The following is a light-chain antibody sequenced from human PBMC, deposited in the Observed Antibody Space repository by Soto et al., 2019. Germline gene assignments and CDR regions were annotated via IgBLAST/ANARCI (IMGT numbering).Light chain of an antibody. CDR1: MRDVGAYNL. J-gene: IGLJ3*02. CDR2: EVR. CDR3: SAYTSSSTLV. Sequence: QSALTQPASVSGSAGQSITISCSGTMRDVGAYNLVSWYQQHPGTAPKLIIYEVRNRPSGISSRFSGSRSGNTASLTISGLQSEDEGGYYCSAYTSSSTLVFGGGTK. V-gene: IGLV2-14*01.